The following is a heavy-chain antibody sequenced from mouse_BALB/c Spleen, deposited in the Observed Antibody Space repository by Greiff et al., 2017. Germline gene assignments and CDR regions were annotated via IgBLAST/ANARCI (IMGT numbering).Heavy chain of an antibody. D-gene: IGHD2-4*01. CDR2: INPGSGGT. CDR3: ARYDYDG. Sequence: QVQLQQSGAELVRPGTSVKVSCKASGYAFTNYLIEWVKQRPGQGLEWIGVINPGSGGTNYNGKFKGKATLTADKSSSTAYMQLSSLTSVDSAVYFCARYDYDGWGQGTLVTVSA. V-gene: IGHV1-54*01. CDR1: GYAFTNYL. J-gene: IGHJ3*02.